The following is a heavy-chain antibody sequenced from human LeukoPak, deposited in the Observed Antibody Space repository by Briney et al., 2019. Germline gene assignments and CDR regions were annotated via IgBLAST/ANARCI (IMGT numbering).Heavy chain of an antibody. CDR2: ISYDGSNK. V-gene: IGHV3-30-3*01. D-gene: IGHD7-27*01. J-gene: IGHJ3*02. CDR1: GFIFSSYA. CDR3: ATPLTGAFDI. Sequence: GGSLRLSCAASGFIFSSYAMHWVRQAPGKGLEWVAVISYDGSNKYYADSVKGRFTISRDNSKNTRYLQMNSLRAEDTAVYYCATPLTGAFDIWGQGTMVTVSS.